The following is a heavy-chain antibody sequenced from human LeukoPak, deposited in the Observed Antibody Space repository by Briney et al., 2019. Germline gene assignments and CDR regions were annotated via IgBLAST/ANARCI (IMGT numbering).Heavy chain of an antibody. CDR3: AKVPVTPLYFDY. D-gene: IGHD4-23*01. J-gene: IGHJ4*02. CDR2: ISDSGGST. V-gene: IGHV3-23*01. CDR1: GFTFSSYA. Sequence: GGSLRHSRAASGFTFSSYAMSWVRQAPGKGLEWVSAISDSGGSTYYADSVKGRFTISRDNSKDTLYLQMNSLRAEDTAVYYCAKVPVTPLYFDYWGQGTLVTVSS.